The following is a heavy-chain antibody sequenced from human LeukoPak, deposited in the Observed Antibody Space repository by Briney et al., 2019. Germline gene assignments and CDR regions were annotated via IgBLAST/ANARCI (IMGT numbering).Heavy chain of an antibody. J-gene: IGHJ4*02. CDR2: IKQDGSEK. Sequence: PGGSLRLSCAASGFTFSSYWMSWVRQAPGKGLEWVANIKQDGSEKYYVDSVKGRFTISRDNGKNSLYLQMDSLRVDDTAVYYCGRTSGTGWSHWGQGTLVTVSS. D-gene: IGHD6-19*01. CDR3: GRTSGTGWSH. CDR1: GFTFSSYW. V-gene: IGHV3-7*01.